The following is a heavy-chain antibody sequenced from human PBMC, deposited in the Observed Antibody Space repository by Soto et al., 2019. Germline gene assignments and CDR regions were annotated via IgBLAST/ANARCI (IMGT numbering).Heavy chain of an antibody. D-gene: IGHD6-13*01. V-gene: IGHV4-39*07. J-gene: IGHJ5*02. CDR1: GGSINSNNYY. CDR3: ARGVAAAGNFWFDP. CDR2: IYYDGST. Sequence: SETLSLTCTVSGGSINSNNYYWAWIRQPPGKGLAWIASIYYDGSTYYNPSLKSRVTISVDTSKNQFSLKLSSVTAADTAVYYCARGVAAAGNFWFDPWGQGTLVTVSS.